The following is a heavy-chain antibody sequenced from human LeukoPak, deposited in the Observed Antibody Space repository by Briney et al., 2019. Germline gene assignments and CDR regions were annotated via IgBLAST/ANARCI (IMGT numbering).Heavy chain of an antibody. J-gene: IGHJ6*02. V-gene: IGHV4-39*01. CDR2: IYYVGSP. D-gene: IGHD3-3*01. CDR3: ARLPITKRAMDV. Sequence: SETLSLTCSVSGGSIRSGDSYWGWIRQNPWKGLEWIGSIYYVGSPHYNPSLNSRQVTMSVDTLKNQFSLKLTSVTAADTAVYYCARLPITKRAMDVWGQGTTVTVSS. CDR1: GGSIRSGDSY.